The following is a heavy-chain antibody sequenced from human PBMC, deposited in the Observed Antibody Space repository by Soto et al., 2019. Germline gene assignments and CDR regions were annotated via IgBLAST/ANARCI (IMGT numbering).Heavy chain of an antibody. CDR2: IYYDGSNK. J-gene: IGHJ5*02. Sequence: PGGSLRLSCAASGFTFSSYGIHWVRQAPGKGLEWVAVIYYDGSNKYYADSVKGRFTISRDNSKNTLYLQMTSLRADDTAVYYCARGHGVATTMGWFDPWGQGTRVTVSS. CDR3: ARGHGVATTMGWFDP. V-gene: IGHV3-33*01. D-gene: IGHD1-26*01. CDR1: GFTFSSYG.